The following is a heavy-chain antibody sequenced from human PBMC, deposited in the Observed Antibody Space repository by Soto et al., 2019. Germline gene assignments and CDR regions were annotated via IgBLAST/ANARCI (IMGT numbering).Heavy chain of an antibody. CDR3: ARHDCSSTRCYNFGMDV. J-gene: IGHJ6*02. CDR1: GYSFTNYW. Sequence: GESLKISCKGSGYSFTNYWISWVRQMPGKGLEWMGRIDPSDSYIKYSPSFQGHVTISADNSISTAYLQWSSLKASGTAMYYCARHDCSSTRCYNFGMDVWGQGTTVTVSS. D-gene: IGHD2-2*02. CDR2: IDPSDSYI. V-gene: IGHV5-10-1*01.